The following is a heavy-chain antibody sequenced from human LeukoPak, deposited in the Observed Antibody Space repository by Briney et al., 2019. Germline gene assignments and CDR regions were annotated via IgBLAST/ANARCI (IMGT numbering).Heavy chain of an antibody. V-gene: IGHV3-30*18. CDR3: AKDVGMIGYCSGGSCYAIDY. CDR1: GFTFSSYG. D-gene: IGHD2-15*01. CDR2: ISYGGSNK. J-gene: IGHJ4*02. Sequence: PGRSLRLSCAASGFTFSSYGMHWVRQAPGKGLEWVAVISYGGSNKFYADSVKGRFTISIDNSKNTLYLQMNSLRAEDTAVYYCAKDVGMIGYCSGGSCYAIDYWGQGTLVTVSS.